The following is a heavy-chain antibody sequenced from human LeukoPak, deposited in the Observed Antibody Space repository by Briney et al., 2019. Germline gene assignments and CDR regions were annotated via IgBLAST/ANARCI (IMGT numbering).Heavy chain of an antibody. V-gene: IGHV4-59*01. CDR2: IYYSGST. CDR3: ARSSAHLVGSSGDH. CDR1: GDSISRYS. J-gene: IGHJ4*02. D-gene: IGHD6-25*01. Sequence: SETLSLTCTVSGDSISRYSWSWIRQPPGKGLEWLGYIYYSGSTNYNPSLKSRVTISVDTSKNQFSLKLSSETAADTAVYYCARSSAHLVGSSGDHWAQETLVTLSS.